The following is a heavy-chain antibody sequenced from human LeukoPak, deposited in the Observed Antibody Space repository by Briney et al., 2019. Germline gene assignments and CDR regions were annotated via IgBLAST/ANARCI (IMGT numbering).Heavy chain of an antibody. J-gene: IGHJ4*02. CDR1: GGTFSSYA. CDR3: ASTFADYCGGDCYPYYFDY. D-gene: IGHD2-21*02. Sequence: SVKVSCKASGGTFSSYAISWVRQAPGQGLEWMGGIIPNFGTANYAQKFQGRVTITTDESTSTAYMELSSLRSEDTAVYYCASTFADYCGGDCYPYYFDYWGQGSLVTVSS. V-gene: IGHV1-69*05. CDR2: IIPNFGTA.